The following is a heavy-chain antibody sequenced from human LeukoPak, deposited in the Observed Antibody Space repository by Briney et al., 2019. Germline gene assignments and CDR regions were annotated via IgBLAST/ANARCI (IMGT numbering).Heavy chain of an antibody. J-gene: IGHJ4*02. D-gene: IGHD2-21*02. Sequence: GASVKVSCKASRYTFPAYYMHWVRQAPGQGLDWLGWINPDNGGTNYAQKFQGRVTMTRDPSISTAYMELSWLRSDDTAMYYCATSRARTLAYCGGDCYSGFDYWGQGTLVSVSS. CDR1: RYTFPAYY. V-gene: IGHV1-2*02. CDR3: ATSRARTLAYCGGDCYSGFDY. CDR2: INPDNGGT.